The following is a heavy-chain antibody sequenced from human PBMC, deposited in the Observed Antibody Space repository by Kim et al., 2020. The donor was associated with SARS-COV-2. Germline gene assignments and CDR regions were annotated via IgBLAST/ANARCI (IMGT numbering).Heavy chain of an antibody. Sequence: GGSLRLSCAASGFPFTTYYMTWVRQAPGKGLEWVANIKPDGSDKNYVESVKGRFTISRDNTERSLSLQMNSLRVEGTAVYYCARGGGRYYSVWGPGTLVT. V-gene: IGHV3-7*01. D-gene: IGHD1-26*01. CDR1: GFPFTTYY. CDR2: IKPDGSDK. CDR3: ARGGGRYYSV. J-gene: IGHJ4*02.